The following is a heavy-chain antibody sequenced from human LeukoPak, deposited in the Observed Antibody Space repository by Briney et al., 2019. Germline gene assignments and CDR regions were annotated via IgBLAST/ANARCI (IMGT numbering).Heavy chain of an antibody. CDR2: ISGSGGST. J-gene: IGHJ6*02. Sequence: GGSLRLSCAASGFTFSSYAMSWVRQAPGKGLEWISAISGSGGSTYYADSVKGRFTISRDNSKNTLYLQMNSLRAEDTAVYYCAKEGIAAAPERLYYYGMDVWGQGTTVTVSS. CDR3: AKEGIAAAPERLYYYGMDV. V-gene: IGHV3-23*01. D-gene: IGHD6-13*01. CDR1: GFTFSSYA.